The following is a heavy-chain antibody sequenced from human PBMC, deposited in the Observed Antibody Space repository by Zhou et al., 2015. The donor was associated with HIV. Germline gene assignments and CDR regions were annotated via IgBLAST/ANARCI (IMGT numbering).Heavy chain of an antibody. CDR2: IIPFSGTA. CDR1: GGTFSRYG. CDR3: AGRDRTAYRAYSFYALNV. J-gene: IGHJ6*02. Sequence: QVQLVQSGAEVKKPGSSVKVSCKASGGTFSRYGITWVRQAPGQGLEWMGGIIPFSGTANNAQKFQGRVTITADESTSTAYMELISLRSEDTAVYFCAGRDRTAYRAYSFYALNVWGQGTPVIVSS. V-gene: IGHV1-69*12. D-gene: IGHD2/OR15-2a*01.